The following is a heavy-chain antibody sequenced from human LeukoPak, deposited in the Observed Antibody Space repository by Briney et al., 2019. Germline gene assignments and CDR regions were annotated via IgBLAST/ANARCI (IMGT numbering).Heavy chain of an antibody. CDR1: GDSISPYY. D-gene: IGHD3-9*01. V-gene: IGHV4-59*08. Sequence: SETLSLTCTVSGDSISPYYWSWIRQPPGKGLEWIGYIYYSGSTKYNPSLKSRVTISVDTSEKEFSLKLRSVTAADTAVYYCARWYYDILTGYYVHFDYWGQGTLVTVSS. CDR3: ARWYYDILTGYYVHFDY. CDR2: IYYSGST. J-gene: IGHJ4*02.